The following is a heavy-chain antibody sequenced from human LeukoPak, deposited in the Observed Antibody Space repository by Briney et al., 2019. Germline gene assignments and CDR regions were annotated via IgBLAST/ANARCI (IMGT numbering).Heavy chain of an antibody. Sequence: PSETLSLTCTVSGGSISSGGYYWSWIRQPPGKGLEWIGYIYHSGSTYYNPSLKSRVTISVDRSKNQFSLKLSSVTAADTAVYYCARDEPELRAFDTWGQGTMVTVSS. J-gene: IGHJ3*02. D-gene: IGHD4-23*01. CDR1: GGSISSGGYY. CDR2: IYHSGST. V-gene: IGHV4-30-2*01. CDR3: ARDEPELRAFDT.